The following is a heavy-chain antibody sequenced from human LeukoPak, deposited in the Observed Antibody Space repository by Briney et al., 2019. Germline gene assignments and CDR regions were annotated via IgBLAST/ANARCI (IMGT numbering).Heavy chain of an antibody. J-gene: IGHJ6*02. CDR1: GYTFTSYD. Sequence: ASVKVSCKASGYTFTSYDINWVRQATGQGLEWIGWMNPNSGNTGYAQKFQGRVTMTRNTSISTAYMELSSLRSEDTAVYYCARGRYCSSTSCYRPYYYGMDVWGQGTTVTVSS. D-gene: IGHD2-2*01. V-gene: IGHV1-8*01. CDR3: ARGRYCSSTSCYRPYYYGMDV. CDR2: MNPNSGNT.